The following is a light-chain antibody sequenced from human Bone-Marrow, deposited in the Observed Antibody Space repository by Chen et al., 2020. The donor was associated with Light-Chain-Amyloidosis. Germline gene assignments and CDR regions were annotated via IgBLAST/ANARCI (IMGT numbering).Light chain of an antibody. CDR1: NIGSTS. CDR3: QVWDRSSDRPV. V-gene: IGLV3-21*02. CDR2: DDS. Sequence: SYVLTQPSSVSVAPGQTATLACGGNNIGSTSVHWYQQTPGQAPRLVVYDDSDRPSGIPGRLSGSTAGNTATLTISRVEAGDEADYYCQVWDRSSDRPVFGGGTKLTVL. J-gene: IGLJ3*02.